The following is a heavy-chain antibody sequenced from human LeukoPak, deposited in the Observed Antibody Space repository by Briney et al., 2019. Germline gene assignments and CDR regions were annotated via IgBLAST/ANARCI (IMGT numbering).Heavy chain of an antibody. CDR3: ARAVKAVADY. D-gene: IGHD6-19*01. CDR2: INIDGSST. Sequence: GGPLRLSCAPSGFTFSSYWMHWVRQAPGKGRVWVSRINIDGSSTSYADSVKGRFTISRDNAKNTLYLQMNSLRAEDTAVYYCARAVKAVADYWGQGTLVTVSS. J-gene: IGHJ4*02. V-gene: IGHV3-74*01. CDR1: GFTFSSYW.